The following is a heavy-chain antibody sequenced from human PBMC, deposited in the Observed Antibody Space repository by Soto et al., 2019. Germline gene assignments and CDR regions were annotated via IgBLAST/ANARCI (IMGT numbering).Heavy chain of an antibody. CDR3: ARHPGASFDY. V-gene: IGHV4-59*01. J-gene: IGHJ4*02. D-gene: IGHD7-27*01. CDR2: IHYSGIT. Sequence: QVQLQESGPGLVKPSETLSLTCTVSGGSISSYYWSWLRQSPGKRLEWIGYIHYSGITKYNPSLKGRVTTSLDTSKHQWSLKLSSVTAAGSAVYYCARHPGASFDYWGQGTLVTVSS. CDR1: GGSISSYY.